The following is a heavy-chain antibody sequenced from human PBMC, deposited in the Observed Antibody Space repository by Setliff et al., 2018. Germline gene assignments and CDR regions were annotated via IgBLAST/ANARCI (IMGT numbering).Heavy chain of an antibody. J-gene: IGHJ4*02. CDR3: ARRDQAGFFDY. CDR1: GYTFSSYD. Sequence: GASVKVSCKASGYTFSSYDINWVRQATGQGLEWMGWIMAIFGPANYAQMFQGRVTINTDESTSTSYMELSSLRSEDTALYYCARRDQAGFFDYWGQGTLVTVSS. CDR2: IMAIFGPA. V-gene: IGHV1-69*05. D-gene: IGHD2-2*01.